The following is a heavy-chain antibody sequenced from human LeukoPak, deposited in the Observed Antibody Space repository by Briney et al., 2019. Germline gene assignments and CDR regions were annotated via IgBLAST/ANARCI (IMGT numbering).Heavy chain of an antibody. J-gene: IGHJ4*02. Sequence: SETLSLTCTVSGGSISSSSYYWGWIRQPPGKGLEWIGSIYYSGSTYYNPSLKSRVTISVDTSKNQFSLKLSSVTAADTAVYYCATTYYYDSSGYYDYWGQGTLDTVSS. CDR3: ATTYYYDSSGYYDY. D-gene: IGHD3-22*01. CDR1: GGSISSSSYY. CDR2: IYYSGST. V-gene: IGHV4-39*01.